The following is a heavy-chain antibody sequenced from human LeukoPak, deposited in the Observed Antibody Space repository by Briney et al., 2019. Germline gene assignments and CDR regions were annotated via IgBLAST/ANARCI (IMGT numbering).Heavy chain of an antibody. J-gene: IGHJ4*02. D-gene: IGHD3-10*01. CDR3: AKDLLLWFGAAFDY. Sequence: GGSLRLSCAASGFTFSSYAMSWVRQAPGKGLEWVSAISGSGGSTYYADSVKGRFTISRDNSKNTLYLQMDSLRAEDTAVYYCAKDLLLWFGAAFDYWGQGTLVTVSS. CDR1: GFTFSSYA. V-gene: IGHV3-23*01. CDR2: ISGSGGST.